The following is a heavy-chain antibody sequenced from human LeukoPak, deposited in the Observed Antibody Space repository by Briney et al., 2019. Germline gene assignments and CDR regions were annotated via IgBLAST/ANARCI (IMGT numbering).Heavy chain of an antibody. D-gene: IGHD3-9*01. CDR3: ARDADYDILTGYYGAQGPFDY. CDR2: IMQDGSEK. V-gene: IGHV3-7*01. J-gene: IGHJ4*02. CDR1: GFTFSSYW. Sequence: GGSLRLSCAASGFTFSSYWMSWVRQAPGKGLEWVANIMQDGSEKYYVDSVKGRFTISRDNAKNSLYLQMNSLRAEDTAVYYCARDADYDILTGYYGAQGPFDYWGQGTLVTVSS.